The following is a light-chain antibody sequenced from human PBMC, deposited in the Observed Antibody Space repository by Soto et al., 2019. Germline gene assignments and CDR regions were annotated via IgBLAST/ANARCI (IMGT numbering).Light chain of an antibody. Sequence: ETVMTQSPATLSVSPGERVTLSCWASQSVNKNLAWYQQKLGQAPRVLIYGASTRASCIPARFSGSGSETEFILTISSLQSEDFAIYFCQQYNTWPWTFGHGTKVEVK. CDR2: GAS. CDR1: QSVNKN. CDR3: QQYNTWPWT. J-gene: IGKJ1*01. V-gene: IGKV3-15*01.